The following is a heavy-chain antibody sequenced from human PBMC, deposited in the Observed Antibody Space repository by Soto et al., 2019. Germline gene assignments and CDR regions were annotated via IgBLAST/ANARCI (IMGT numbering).Heavy chain of an antibody. J-gene: IGHJ6*03. CDR1: GFTFSSYA. CDR2: ISGSGGST. D-gene: IGHD3-3*01. V-gene: IGHV3-23*01. Sequence: PGGSLRLSCAASGFTFSSYAMSWVRQAPWKGLEWVSAISGSGGSTYYADSVKGRFTISRDNSKNTLYLQMNSLRAEDTAVYYCATFRKEYYDFWSGSQSYYYYMDVWGKGTTVTVSS. CDR3: ATFRKEYYDFWSGSQSYYYYMDV.